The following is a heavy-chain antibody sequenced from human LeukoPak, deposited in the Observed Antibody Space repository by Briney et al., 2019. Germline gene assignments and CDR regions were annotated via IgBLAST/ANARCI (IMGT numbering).Heavy chain of an antibody. CDR2: INPSGDST. D-gene: IGHD3-22*01. CDR1: GYTFTSYS. CDR3: ARDIYISADSSGYYYDY. V-gene: IGHV1-46*01. J-gene: IGHJ4*02. Sequence: GASVKVSCKASGYTFTSYSMQWLRQAPGQGLEWMGIINPSGDSTSYTQKLQGRLTMTRDTSTNTAYMELSSLRSEDTAVYYCARDIYISADSSGYYYDYWGQGTLVTVSS.